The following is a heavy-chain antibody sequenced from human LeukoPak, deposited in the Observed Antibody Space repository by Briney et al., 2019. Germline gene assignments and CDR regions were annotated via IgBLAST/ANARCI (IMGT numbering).Heavy chain of an antibody. CDR2: ISYDGSNK. CDR1: GFTLSSSG. V-gene: IGHV3-30*18. CDR3: AKEYCSDSVCHSLDY. J-gene: IGHJ4*02. D-gene: IGHD2-8*01. Sequence: PGGSLRLSCAASGFTLSSSGMHRVRQAPGKGREWVAVISYDGSNKYYADSVKGRFTFSRDNSKNTLYMQMNSLRDEDAAVYSSAKEYCSDSVCHSLDYWGQGTLVTVSS.